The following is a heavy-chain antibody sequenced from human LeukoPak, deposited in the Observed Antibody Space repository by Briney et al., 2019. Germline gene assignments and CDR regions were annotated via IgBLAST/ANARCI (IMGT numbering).Heavy chain of an antibody. CDR1: GGSIISFY. D-gene: IGHD1-26*01. J-gene: IGHJ4*02. CDR2: IYYSEST. V-gene: IGHV4-59*08. CDR3: ARSKSSYPLFDY. Sequence: SGTLSLTCSVSGGSIISFYWSWIRQPPGKGLEWIGYIYYSESTNYNPSLKSRVTISVDTTKNQFSLNLSSVAAADTAVYYCARSKSSYPLFDYWGQGTLVTISS.